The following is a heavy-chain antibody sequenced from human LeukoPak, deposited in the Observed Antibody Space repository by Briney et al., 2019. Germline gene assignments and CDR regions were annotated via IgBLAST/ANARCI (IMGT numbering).Heavy chain of an antibody. Sequence: GGSLRLSCAASGFTFSNAWMSWVRQAPGKGLEWVGRIKSKTDGGTTDYAAPVKGRFTISRDDSKNTLYLQMNSLKTEDTAVYYCTTDKTQYCSGGSCYYFDYWGQGTLVTVSS. CDR3: TTDKTQYCSGGSCYYFDY. CDR1: GFTFSNAW. CDR2: IKSKTDGGTT. D-gene: IGHD2-15*01. J-gene: IGHJ4*02. V-gene: IGHV3-15*01.